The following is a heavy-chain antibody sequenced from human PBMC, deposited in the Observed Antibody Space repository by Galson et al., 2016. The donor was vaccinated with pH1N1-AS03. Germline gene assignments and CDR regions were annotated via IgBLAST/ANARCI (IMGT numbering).Heavy chain of an antibody. V-gene: IGHV3-15*01. Sequence: SLRLSCAGSAFTFSNAWMTWVRQAPGKGLEWIGRIKSETDGGTTDYAAPVKGRFTISRDDSINTLYLQMNSLQTDDTGAYFCTTDGPGGYITRGQGTLVTVSS. CDR3: TTDGPGGYIT. CDR2: IKSETDGGTT. D-gene: IGHD5-12*01. CDR1: AFTFSNAW. J-gene: IGHJ4*03.